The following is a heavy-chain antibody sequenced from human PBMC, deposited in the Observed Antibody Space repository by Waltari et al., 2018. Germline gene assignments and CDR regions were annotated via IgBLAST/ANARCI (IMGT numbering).Heavy chain of an antibody. Sequence: QVQLVESGGGVVQPGGSLRLVCAASGFIFSDYGMRWVRQAPGKSPEWIAVIWNHGRSEFYEDSVKGRFTISRDNSKNILYLQMNNLRVEDTAIYYCARNLEDFYCTTTNCFMDYWGQGTLVTVSS. J-gene: IGHJ4*02. CDR2: IWNHGRSE. CDR1: GFIFSDYG. D-gene: IGHD2-2*01. CDR3: ARNLEDFYCTTTNCFMDY. V-gene: IGHV3-33*01.